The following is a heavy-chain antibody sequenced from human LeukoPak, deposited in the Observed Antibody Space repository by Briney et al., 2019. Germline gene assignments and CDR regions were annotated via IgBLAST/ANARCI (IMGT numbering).Heavy chain of an antibody. D-gene: IGHD3-16*02. CDR1: GYSFTSYW. J-gene: IGHJ3*02. Sequence: GESLKISCKGSGYSFTSYWIGWVRPMPGKGLEWMGIIYPGDSGTRYSPSFQGQVTISADKSISTAYLQWSSLKASDTAMYYCARPEGIMITFGGVIAGDAFDIWGQGTMVTVSS. CDR3: ARPEGIMITFGGVIAGDAFDI. CDR2: IYPGDSGT. V-gene: IGHV5-51*01.